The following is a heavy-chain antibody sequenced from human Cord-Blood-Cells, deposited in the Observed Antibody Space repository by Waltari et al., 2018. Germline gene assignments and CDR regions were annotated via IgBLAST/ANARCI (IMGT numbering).Heavy chain of an antibody. CDR3: ARQHSERSREY. CDR2: IYYSGST. CDR1: GGSISSSSYY. Sequence: LQLQESGPGLVKPSETLSLPCTVSGGSISSSSYYWGWIRQPPGKGLEWIGSIYYSGSTYYNPSLKSRVTISVDTSKNQFSLKLSSVTAADTAVYYCARQHSERSREYWGQGTLVTVSS. J-gene: IGHJ4*02. V-gene: IGHV4-39*01. D-gene: IGHD1-1*01.